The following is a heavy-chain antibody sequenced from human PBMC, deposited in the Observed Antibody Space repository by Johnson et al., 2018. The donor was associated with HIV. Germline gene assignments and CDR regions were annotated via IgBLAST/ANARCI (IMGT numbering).Heavy chain of an antibody. CDR3: AKVGATVITPRGEAFDI. V-gene: IGHV3-23*04. CDR2: ISGSGGST. CDR1: GFTFSSYA. D-gene: IGHD4-23*01. Sequence: EVQLVESGGGVVQPGRSLRLSCAASGFTFSSYAMSWVRQAPGKGLEWVSAISGSGGSTYYADSVKGRFTISRDNSKNTLYLQMNSLRAEDTAVYYCAKVGATVITPRGEAFDIWGQGTMVTVSS. J-gene: IGHJ3*02.